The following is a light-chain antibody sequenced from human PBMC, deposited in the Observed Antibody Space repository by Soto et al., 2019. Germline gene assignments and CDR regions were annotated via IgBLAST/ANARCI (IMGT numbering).Light chain of an antibody. Sequence: QSVLTQPPSVSAAPGQRVTISCSGSSSNIATNYVSWYQHLPGAAPRLLICDDNKRPSGIPDRFSGSKYGTSATLDITGLQTGDEADYYCGTWDTSLSAGVFXGGTKGTVL. J-gene: IGLJ3*02. V-gene: IGLV1-51*01. CDR3: GTWDTSLSAGV. CDR2: DDN. CDR1: SSNIATNY.